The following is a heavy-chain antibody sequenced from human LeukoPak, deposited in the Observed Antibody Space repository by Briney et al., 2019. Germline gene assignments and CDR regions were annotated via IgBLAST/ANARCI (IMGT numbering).Heavy chain of an antibody. V-gene: IGHV4-59*01. CDR1: GGPISGYY. J-gene: IGHJ6*03. Sequence: SETLSLTCTVSGGPISGYYWSWIRQPPGKGLKWIGYIYYTGSTNYNPSLKSRVTISVDTSKNQFSLKLSSVTAADTAVYYCARVEEGYGSGRRENYFYYYMDIWGKGTTVTISS. D-gene: IGHD3-10*01. CDR2: IYYTGST. CDR3: ARVEEGYGSGRRENYFYYYMDI.